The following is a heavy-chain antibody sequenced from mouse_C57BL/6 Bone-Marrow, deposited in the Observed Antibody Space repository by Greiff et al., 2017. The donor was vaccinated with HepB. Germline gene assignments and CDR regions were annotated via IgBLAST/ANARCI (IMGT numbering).Heavy chain of an antibody. Sequence: ESGPGLVKPSQSLSLTCSVTGYSITSGYYWNWIRQFPGNKLEWMGYISYDGSNNYNPSLKNRISITRDTSKNQFFLKLNSVTTEDTATYYCARAFYYDYDGWFAYWGQGTLVTVSA. D-gene: IGHD2-4*01. J-gene: IGHJ3*01. CDR3: ARAFYYDYDGWFAY. CDR2: ISYDGSN. CDR1: GYSITSGYY. V-gene: IGHV3-6*01.